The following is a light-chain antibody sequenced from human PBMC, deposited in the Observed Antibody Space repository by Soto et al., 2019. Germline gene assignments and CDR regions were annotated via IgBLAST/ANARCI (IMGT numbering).Light chain of an antibody. Sequence: DIQMTQSPSSLSASLGDRVTITCRASQGIGDNLAWFQQKPGKVPKLLIYAASTLQSVVPSRFSGRGSGTDFTLTISSLQPEDFATYYCQKYNSAPLSFGGGTKVEIK. J-gene: IGKJ4*01. V-gene: IGKV1-27*01. CDR1: QGIGDN. CDR2: AAS. CDR3: QKYNSAPLS.